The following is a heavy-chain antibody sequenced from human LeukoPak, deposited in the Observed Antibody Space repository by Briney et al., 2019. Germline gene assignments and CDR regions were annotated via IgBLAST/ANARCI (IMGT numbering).Heavy chain of an antibody. CDR2: IYASGNT. CDR1: GGSVSSASYY. Sequence: SETLSLTCTVPGGSVSSASYYWTWIRQPPGKGLEWIGYIYASGNTNYNPSLKSRVTISVDTSKNQFSLKLSSVTAADTAVYYCARDPPVAGTSWGQGTLVTVSS. J-gene: IGHJ4*02. CDR3: ARDPPVAGTS. V-gene: IGHV4-61*01. D-gene: IGHD6-19*01.